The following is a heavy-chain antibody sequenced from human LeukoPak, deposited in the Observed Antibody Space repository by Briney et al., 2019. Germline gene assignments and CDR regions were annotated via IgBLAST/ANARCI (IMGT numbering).Heavy chain of an antibody. Sequence: GGTLRLSCAASGFTFGDYGMSWVRQAPGKGLEWVSGINWNGGSTGYTDSVKGRFTISRDNAKNSLYLQMNSLRADDTALYYCARDEEGGSYPLDYWGQGTLVTVSS. CDR1: GFTFGDYG. V-gene: IGHV3-20*04. CDR2: INWNGGST. J-gene: IGHJ4*02. D-gene: IGHD1-26*01. CDR3: ARDEEGGSYPLDY.